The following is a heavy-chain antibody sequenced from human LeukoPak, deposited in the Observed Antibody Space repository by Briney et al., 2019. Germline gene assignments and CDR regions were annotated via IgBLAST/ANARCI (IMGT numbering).Heavy chain of an antibody. J-gene: IGHJ5*02. CDR3: ARGPTTRLFQIQEGT. CDR1: GFTFSSYW. Sequence: GGSLRLSCAASGFTFSSYWMHWVRQAPGKGLVWVSRINSDGSSTSYADSVKGRFTISRDNAKNTLYLQMNSLRAEGTAVYYCARGPTTRLFQIQEGTWGQGTLVTVSS. CDR2: INSDGSST. D-gene: IGHD5-18*01. V-gene: IGHV3-74*01.